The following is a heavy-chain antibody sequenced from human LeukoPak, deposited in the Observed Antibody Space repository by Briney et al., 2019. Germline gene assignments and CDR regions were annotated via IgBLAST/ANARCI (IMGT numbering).Heavy chain of an antibody. CDR2: ISGSGGST. V-gene: IGHV3-23*01. J-gene: IGHJ4*02. CDR1: GFTFSSYA. Sequence: GGSLRLSCAASGFTFSSYAMRWVRQAPGKGLEWVSAISGSGGSTYYADSVKGRFTISRDNSKNTLYLQMNSLRAEDTAVYYCAKVRHIVVVTAAFDYWGQGTLATVSS. CDR3: AKVRHIVVVTAAFDY. D-gene: IGHD2-21*02.